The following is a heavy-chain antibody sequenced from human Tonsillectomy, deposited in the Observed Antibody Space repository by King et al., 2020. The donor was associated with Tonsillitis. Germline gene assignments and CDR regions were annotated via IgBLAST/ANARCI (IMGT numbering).Heavy chain of an antibody. CDR1: GFTFSSYN. CDR2: ISSSSRYT. J-gene: IGHJ4*02. D-gene: IGHD3-10*01. V-gene: IGHV3-21*01. CDR3: ARDCHPKTGDYFDY. Sequence: VQLVESGGGLVKPGGSLRLSCAASGFTFSSYNMNWVRQAPGKGLEWVSSISSSSRYTYYADSVTGRFTISRDTAKNSLYLQMNSLRAEDTAVYFCARDCHPKTGDYFDYWGQGILVTVSS.